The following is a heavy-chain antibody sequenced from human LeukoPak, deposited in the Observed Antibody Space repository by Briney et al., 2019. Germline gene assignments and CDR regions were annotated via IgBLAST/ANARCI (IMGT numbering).Heavy chain of an antibody. V-gene: IGHV1-18*01. CDR1: GYIFTSYG. CDR2: INGYNGNT. J-gene: IGHJ4*02. CDR3: ARDAYTGDRSRFLEWFTPKIDY. D-gene: IGHD3-3*01. Sequence: ASVKVSCKASGYIFTSYGISWVRQAPGQGLEWMGWINGYNGNTNYAQKVQGRVTMTTDTSTSTAYMELRSLRSDDTAVYYCARDAYTGDRSRFLEWFTPKIDYWGQGTLVTVSS.